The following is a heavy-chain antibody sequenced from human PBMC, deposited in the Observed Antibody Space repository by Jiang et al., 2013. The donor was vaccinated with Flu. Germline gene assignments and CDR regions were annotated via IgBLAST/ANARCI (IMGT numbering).Heavy chain of an antibody. CDR2: ISHGGTT. Sequence: PGLVKPSETLSLTCAVSGGSLSSDKWWSWVRQPPGRGLEWIGEISHGGTTNYNPSLNSRVTMSMDKSKNQLSLILRSVTAADTATYYCSRHDFYSLDYWGQGTLVTVSS. J-gene: IGHJ4*02. CDR1: GGSLSSDKW. D-gene: IGHD3/OR15-3a*01. CDR3: SRHDFYSLDY. V-gene: IGHV4-4*02.